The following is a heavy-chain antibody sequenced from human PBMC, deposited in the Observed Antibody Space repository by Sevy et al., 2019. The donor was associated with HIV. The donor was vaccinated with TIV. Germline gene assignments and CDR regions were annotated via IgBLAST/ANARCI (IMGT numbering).Heavy chain of an antibody. CDR2: ISGSGRFT. CDR3: AKGFCSGANCPRDYYYYGMDV. J-gene: IGHJ6*02. CDR1: EFTFSSYA. D-gene: IGHD2-15*01. Sequence: GGSLRLSCSASEFTFSSYAMSWVRQAPGKGLEWGSSISGSGRFTYYADFVEGRFIISRDNSKNTLSVQMNSLRAEDTAVYYCAKGFCSGANCPRDYYYYGMDVWGQGTTVTVSS. V-gene: IGHV3-23*01.